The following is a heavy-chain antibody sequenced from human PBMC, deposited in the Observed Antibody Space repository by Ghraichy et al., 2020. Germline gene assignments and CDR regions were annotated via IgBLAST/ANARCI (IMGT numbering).Heavy chain of an antibody. CDR3: ARTTRYSGSYYDPRPDAFDI. J-gene: IGHJ3*02. Sequence: SETLSLTCTVSGVSISSYYWNWIRQPPGKGLEWIGSIYYSGSTYYNPSLKSRVTISVDTSKNQFSLKLSSVTAADTAVYYCARTTRYSGSYYDPRPDAFDIWGQGTMVTVSS. CDR2: IYYSGST. D-gene: IGHD1-26*01. CDR1: GVSISSYY. V-gene: IGHV4-59*05.